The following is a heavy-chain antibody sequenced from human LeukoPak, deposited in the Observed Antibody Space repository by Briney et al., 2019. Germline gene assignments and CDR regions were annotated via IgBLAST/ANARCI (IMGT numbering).Heavy chain of an antibody. CDR3: ARSRSGYSYDHAAFDI. CDR1: GGSISNYY. J-gene: IGHJ3*02. Sequence: SETLSLTCTVSGGSISNYYWSWIRQPPGKGLEWIAYIDYRGSTTYNPSLKGRVTISVDTSRNQFSLKLSSVTAADTAVYYCARSRSGYSYDHAAFDIWGQGTMVTVSS. CDR2: IDYRGST. D-gene: IGHD5-18*01. V-gene: IGHV4-59*01.